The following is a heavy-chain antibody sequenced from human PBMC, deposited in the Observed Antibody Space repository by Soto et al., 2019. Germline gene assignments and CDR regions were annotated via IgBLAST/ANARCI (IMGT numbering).Heavy chain of an antibody. CDR3: ATAGGIAAAGYWFDP. Sequence: QGQLVESGGGLVKPGGSLRLSCAASEITFSDFYMTWIRQAPGRGLEWISYISNTGSTIYYADSVKGRFTISRDNAKNSLYLEMNSLKAEDMAVYFCATAGGIAAAGYWFDPWGQGTLVTVSS. V-gene: IGHV3-11*01. CDR1: EITFSDFY. D-gene: IGHD6-13*01. CDR2: ISNTGSTI. J-gene: IGHJ5*02.